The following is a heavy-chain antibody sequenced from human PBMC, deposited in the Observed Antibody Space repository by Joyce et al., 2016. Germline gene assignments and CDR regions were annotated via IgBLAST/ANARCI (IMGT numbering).Heavy chain of an antibody. CDR2: IRGSSSDS. V-gene: IGHV3-23*01. CDR3: AKVTYGDYIYYGMDV. D-gene: IGHD4-17*01. Sequence: QLLESGGGLVQPGGSLRLSCVASGFSFSNFAMAWVRRAPGKGLEWVSGIRGSSSDSYYADSVKGRFIISRDNSKQTVHLEMNRLRVEDTAIYYCAKVTYGDYIYYGMDVWGQGSTVTVSS. J-gene: IGHJ6*02. CDR1: GFSFSNFA.